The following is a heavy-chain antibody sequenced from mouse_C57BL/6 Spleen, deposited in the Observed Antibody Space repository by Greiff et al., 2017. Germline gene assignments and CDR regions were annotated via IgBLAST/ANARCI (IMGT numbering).Heavy chain of an antibody. CDR3: ARSDGYWFAY. CDR2: IYPRSGNT. J-gene: IGHJ3*01. CDR1: GYTFTSYG. D-gene: IGHD2-3*01. V-gene: IGHV1-81*01. Sequence: ESGAELARPGASVKLSCKASGYTFTSYGISWVKQRTGQGLEWIGEIYPRSGNTYYNEKFKGKATLTADKSSSTAYMELRSLTSEDSAVYFCARSDGYWFAYWGQGTLVTVSA.